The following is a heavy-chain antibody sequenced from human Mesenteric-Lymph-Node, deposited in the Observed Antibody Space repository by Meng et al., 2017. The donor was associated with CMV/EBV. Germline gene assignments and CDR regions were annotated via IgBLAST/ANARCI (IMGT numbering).Heavy chain of an antibody. V-gene: IGHV3-15*01. J-gene: IGHJ3*02. CDR1: GFTFSNAW. D-gene: IGHD3-22*01. Sequence: GGSLRLSCIASGFTFSNAWMSWVRQAPGKGLEWVGRIKSKTDGGTTDYAAPVKGRFTISRDDSKNTLYLQMNSLKTEDTAVYYCTSSYYYDSSGYYHDAFDIWGQGTMVTVSS. CDR3: TSSYYYDSSGYYHDAFDI. CDR2: IKSKTDGGTT.